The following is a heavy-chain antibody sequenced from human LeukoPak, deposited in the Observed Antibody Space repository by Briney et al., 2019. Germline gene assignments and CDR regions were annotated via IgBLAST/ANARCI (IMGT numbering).Heavy chain of an antibody. CDR3: ARVLRYCSGGNCYSGGLGYMDV. V-gene: IGHV3-30*02. CDR2: IRDDGSSK. CDR1: GFTFSNYG. Sequence: GGSLRLSCAASGFTFSNYGMHWVRQAPGKGLEWMAFIRDDGSSKYYADSVKGRFTISRDNSKNTLYLQMNSMRAEDTAVYYCARVLRYCSGGNCYSGGLGYMDVWGKGTTVTISS. J-gene: IGHJ6*03. D-gene: IGHD2-15*01.